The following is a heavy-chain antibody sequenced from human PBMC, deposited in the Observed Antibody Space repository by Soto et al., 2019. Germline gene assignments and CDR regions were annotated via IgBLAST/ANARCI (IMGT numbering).Heavy chain of an antibody. CDR1: GYSFTSYW. CDR2: IYPGDSDT. J-gene: IGHJ3*02. V-gene: IGHV5-51*01. Sequence: GDSLKISCKGSGYSFTSYWIGWVRQMPGKGLEWMGIIYPGDSDTRYSPSFQGQVTISADKSISTAYLQWSSLKASDTAMYYCARNRYYDSSPYQDSDIWGQGTMVTVSS. CDR3: ARNRYYDSSPYQDSDI. D-gene: IGHD3-22*01.